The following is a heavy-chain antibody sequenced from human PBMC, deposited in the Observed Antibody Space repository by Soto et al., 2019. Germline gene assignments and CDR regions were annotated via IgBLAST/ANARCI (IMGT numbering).Heavy chain of an antibody. CDR3: AREWGVRGVSAA. D-gene: IGHD3-10*01. CDR2: ISFSGST. CDR1: GDSISSGGSY. Sequence: QVLLQEAGPRLVKASQTLSLTCTVSGDSISSGGSYWTWIRQHPRKGLEWLGYISFSGSTYYNPSLKSRLTISADTSKNHFSLRLDSVTAADTADYYCAREWGVRGVSAAWGQGTLVTVSS. V-gene: IGHV4-31*03. J-gene: IGHJ4*02.